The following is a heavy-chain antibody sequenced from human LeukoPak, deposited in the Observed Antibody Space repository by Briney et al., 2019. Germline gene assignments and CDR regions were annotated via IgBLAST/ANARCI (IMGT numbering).Heavy chain of an antibody. J-gene: IGHJ4*02. D-gene: IGHD6-19*01. CDR3: ARQGGGYSSGWYGD. V-gene: IGHV3-74*01. Sequence: GGSLRLSCAASGFTFSSYWMHWVRQAPGKGVVWVSLINSDGSSTSYADSVKGRFTISRDNAKNSLYLQMNSLRAEDTAVYYCARQGGGYSSGWYGDWGQGTLVTVSS. CDR1: GFTFSSYW. CDR2: INSDGSST.